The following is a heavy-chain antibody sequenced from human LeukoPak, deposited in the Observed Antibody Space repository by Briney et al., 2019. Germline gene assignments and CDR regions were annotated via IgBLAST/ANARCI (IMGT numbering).Heavy chain of an antibody. CDR1: GYTLTELS. Sequence: ASVKVSCKVSGYTLTELSMHWVRQAPGKGLEWMGGFDPEDGETIYAQKFQGRVTMTVDTSTDTAYMELSSLRSEDTAVYYCATATSGSYYAPFDYWGQGTLVTVSS. CDR3: ATATSGSYYAPFDY. CDR2: FDPEDGET. D-gene: IGHD1-26*01. V-gene: IGHV1-24*01. J-gene: IGHJ4*02.